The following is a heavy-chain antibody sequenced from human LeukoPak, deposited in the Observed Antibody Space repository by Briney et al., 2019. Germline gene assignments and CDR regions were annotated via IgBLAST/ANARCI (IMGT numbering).Heavy chain of an antibody. Sequence: PSETLSLTCSVSGGSISSPNHDWAWIRQPPGQGLEWIGSIYYSGTTYYHLSLKSRVTLSVDTSQNQFPLKLSSVTAADTAIYFCARSLGANTWVGNWFDPWGQGTLVTVSP. CDR2: IYYSGTT. J-gene: IGHJ5*02. CDR1: GGSISSPNHD. CDR3: ARSLGANTWVGNWFDP. D-gene: IGHD3-10*01. V-gene: IGHV4-39*01.